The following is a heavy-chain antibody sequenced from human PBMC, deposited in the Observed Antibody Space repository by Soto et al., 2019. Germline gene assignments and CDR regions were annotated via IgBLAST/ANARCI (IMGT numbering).Heavy chain of an antibody. V-gene: IGHV4-30-4*01. CDR2: IYYSWTT. CDR1: GGSISSGDYY. Sequence: QVQLQESGPGLVKPSQTLSLTCTVSGGSISSGDYYWSWVSQPPGKGLEWIAYIYYSWTTYYNPSVKRRVTMSRDTSKNQFSLKLESVTAADTAVYYCAREVGRLDKSSSSDAFDIWGQGTMVTFSP. J-gene: IGHJ3*02. D-gene: IGHD6-6*01. CDR3: AREVGRLDKSSSSDAFDI.